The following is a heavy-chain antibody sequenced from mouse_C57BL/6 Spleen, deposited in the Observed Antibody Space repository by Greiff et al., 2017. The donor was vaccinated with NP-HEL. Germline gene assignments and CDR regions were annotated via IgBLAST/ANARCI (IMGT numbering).Heavy chain of an antibody. V-gene: IGHV2-9-1*01. CDR3: ARNGGSSGVYYAMDY. D-gene: IGHD3-2*02. CDR2: IWTGGGT. CDR1: GFSLTSFA. J-gene: IGHJ4*01. Sequence: VKLQESGPGLVAPSQSLSITCTVSGFSLTSFAISWVRQPPGKGLEWLGVIWTGGGTNYNSALKSRLSISKDNSKSQVFLKMNSLQTDDTARYYCARNGGSSGVYYAMDYWGQGTSVTVSS.